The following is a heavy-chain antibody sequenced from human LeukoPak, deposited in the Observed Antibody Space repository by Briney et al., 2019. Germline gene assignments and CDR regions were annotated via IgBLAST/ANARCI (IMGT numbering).Heavy chain of an antibody. CDR1: GFTFSSYA. D-gene: IGHD2-21*01. V-gene: IGHV3-23*01. J-gene: IGHJ4*02. CDR3: ARSDCGSDGCKLLNY. CDR2: ITGSGGST. Sequence: GGSLRLSCAVSGFTFSSYAMAWVRQAPGKGLGWVSAITGSGGSTYYAESVKGRFTISRDNSKNTLSLQMSNLRAEDTATYYCARSDCGSDGCKLLNYWGQGILVTVSS.